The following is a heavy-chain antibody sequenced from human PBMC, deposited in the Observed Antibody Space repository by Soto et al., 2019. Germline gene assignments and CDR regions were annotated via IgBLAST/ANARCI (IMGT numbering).Heavy chain of an antibody. CDR2: IYPGDSDT. D-gene: IGHD3-3*01. CDR1: GYSFTSYW. Sequence: PGESLRISCKGSGYSFTSYWIGWVRQMPGKGLEWMGIIYPGDSDTRYSPSFQGQVTISADKSISTAYLQWSSLKASDTAMYYCARPERHYDFWSGYYPTLEAFDIWGQGTMVSVSS. J-gene: IGHJ3*02. CDR3: ARPERHYDFWSGYYPTLEAFDI. V-gene: IGHV5-51*01.